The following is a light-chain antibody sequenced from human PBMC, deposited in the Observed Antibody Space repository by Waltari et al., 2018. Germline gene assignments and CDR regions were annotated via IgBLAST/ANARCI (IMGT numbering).Light chain of an antibody. CDR1: RSNLGNNS. CDR3: AVWDDSLSGRV. Sequence: QSVLTQPPSASGTPGQRVTISCSGSRSNLGNNSVYWYQQHPGTAPKLLIDRNNQRPAGVPDRFSGSKSGTSASLAISGLRSEDEADYYCAVWDDSLSGRVFGGGTKVTVL. J-gene: IGLJ3*02. CDR2: RNN. V-gene: IGLV1-47*01.